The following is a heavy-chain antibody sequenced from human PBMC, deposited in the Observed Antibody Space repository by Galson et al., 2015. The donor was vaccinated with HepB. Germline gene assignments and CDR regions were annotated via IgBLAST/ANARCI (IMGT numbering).Heavy chain of an antibody. V-gene: IGHV3-7*03. CDR2: IKQDGSEK. D-gene: IGHD4-11*01. CDR3: ARDDYSAVLPYYYYGMDV. J-gene: IGHJ6*02. Sequence: SLRLSCAASGFTFSSYWMSWVRQAPGKGLEWVANIKQDGSEKYYVDSVKGRFTISRDNAKNSLYLQMNSLRAEDTAVYYCARDDYSAVLPYYYYGMDVWGQGTTVTVSS. CDR1: GFTFSSYW.